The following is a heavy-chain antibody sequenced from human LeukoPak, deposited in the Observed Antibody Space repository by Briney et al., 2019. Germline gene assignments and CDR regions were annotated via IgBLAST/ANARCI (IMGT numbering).Heavy chain of an antibody. Sequence: PSGTLSLTCAVSGDSISSSYWWSWVRQSPRTGLEWIGEIYHSGSTKYKPSLKSRVTISVDKSKNQFSLKLRSVTAADTAVYYCARYYSSSWYFSGLTYYYYMDVWGKGTTVTVSS. CDR3: ARYYSSSWYFSGLTYYYYMDV. J-gene: IGHJ6*03. V-gene: IGHV4-4*02. D-gene: IGHD6-13*01. CDR2: IYHSGST. CDR1: GDSISSSYW.